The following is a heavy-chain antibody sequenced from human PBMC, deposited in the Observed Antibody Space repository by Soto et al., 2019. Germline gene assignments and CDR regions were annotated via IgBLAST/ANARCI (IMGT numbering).Heavy chain of an antibody. D-gene: IGHD3-10*01. V-gene: IGHV4-59*02. CDR1: GDSVNTYY. CDR3: ARGGASSKWLEP. CDR2: IYGGGST. J-gene: IGHJ5*02. Sequence: SETLSLPCPAAGDSVNTYYSSWIRHPPAQRLELVGFIYGGGSTKYNPSFKSRVTIALDTSKNQFFLQLSSVTAADTAVYCCARGGASSKWLEPWGQGTLVAVSS.